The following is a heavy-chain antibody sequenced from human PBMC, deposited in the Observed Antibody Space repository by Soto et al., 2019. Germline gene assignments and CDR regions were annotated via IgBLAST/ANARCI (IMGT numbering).Heavy chain of an antibody. D-gene: IGHD3-22*01. CDR1: GFTFSSYG. CDR2: IWYDGSNK. CDR3: ARVQGTYYYDSSGYWPRSYYYYGMDV. Sequence: PGGSLRLSCAASGFTFSSYGMHWVRQAPGKGLEWVAVIWYDGSNKYYADSVKGRFTISRDNSKNTLYLQMNSLRAEDTAVYYCARVQGTYYYDSSGYWPRSYYYYGMDVWGQGTTVTVSS. J-gene: IGHJ6*02. V-gene: IGHV3-33*01.